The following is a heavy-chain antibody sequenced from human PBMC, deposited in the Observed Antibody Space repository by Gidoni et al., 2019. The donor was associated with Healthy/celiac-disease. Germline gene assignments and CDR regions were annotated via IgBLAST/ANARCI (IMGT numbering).Heavy chain of an antibody. CDR3: ARRDQLLRFDP. CDR1: CGSISSSSYY. Sequence: QLQLQESGPGLVKPSETLSLTFTVSCGSISSSSYYWGWILQPPGKGLEWIGSIYYSGSTYYNPSLKSRVTISVDTSKNQFSLKLSSVTAADTAVYYCARRDQLLRFDPWGQGTLVTVSS. V-gene: IGHV4-39*01. D-gene: IGHD2-2*01. CDR2: IYYSGST. J-gene: IGHJ5*02.